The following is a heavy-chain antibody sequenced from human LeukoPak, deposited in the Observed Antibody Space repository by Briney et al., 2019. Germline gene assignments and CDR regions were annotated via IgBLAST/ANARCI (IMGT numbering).Heavy chain of an antibody. Sequence: GESLKISCKGSGYSFTNYWIVWVRQMPGKGLECMGIIYPGDSDTGYSPSFQGHVTMSADKSINTAYLQWSSLKASDTAMYYCARRGREYSSRLFDYWGQGTLVTVSS. CDR2: IYPGDSDT. D-gene: IGHD5-18*01. CDR1: GYSFTNYW. CDR3: ARRGREYSSRLFDY. J-gene: IGHJ4*02. V-gene: IGHV5-51*01.